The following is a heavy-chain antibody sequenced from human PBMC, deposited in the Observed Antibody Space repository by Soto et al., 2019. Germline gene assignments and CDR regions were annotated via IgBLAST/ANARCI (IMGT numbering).Heavy chain of an antibody. J-gene: IGHJ5*02. CDR1: GFCFTNYW. D-gene: IGHD6-13*01. CDR2: IDPVDSYA. Sequence: GDSLKISCKGSGFCFTNYWISWVRQMPGKGLEWMGNIDPVDSYANYSPSFQGHVTFSVDTSISTAYLQWSSLKASDTAMYFCARIESIARNWSDPRGKGTLVTDSS. V-gene: IGHV5-10-1*01. CDR3: ARIESIARNWSDP.